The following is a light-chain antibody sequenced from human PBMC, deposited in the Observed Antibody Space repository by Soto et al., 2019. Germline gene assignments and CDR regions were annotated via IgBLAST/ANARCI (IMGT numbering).Light chain of an antibody. CDR3: QQYGSSPPIT. Sequence: EIVLTQSPGTLSLSPGERATLSCRASQSVSSSYLAWYQQTPGQAPRLLIYGASSRATGIPDRFSGSGSGTDFTLTISRLEPEDFAVYYCQQYGSSPPITFGPGTRLAIK. J-gene: IGKJ5*01. CDR2: GAS. V-gene: IGKV3-20*01. CDR1: QSVSSSY.